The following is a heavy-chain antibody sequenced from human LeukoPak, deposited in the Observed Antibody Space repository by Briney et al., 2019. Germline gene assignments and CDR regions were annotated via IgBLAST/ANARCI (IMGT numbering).Heavy chain of an antibody. CDR3: ARRRFDYGMDV. D-gene: IGHD3-16*01. CDR1: GGSFSGYY. V-gene: IGHV4-34*01. J-gene: IGHJ6*02. CDR2: INHSGST. Sequence: KPSETLSLTCAVYGGSFSGYYWSWIRQPPGKGLEWIGEINHSGSTNYNPSLKSRVTISVDTSKNQFSLKLSSVTAADTAVYYCARRRFDYGMDVWGQGTTVTVSS.